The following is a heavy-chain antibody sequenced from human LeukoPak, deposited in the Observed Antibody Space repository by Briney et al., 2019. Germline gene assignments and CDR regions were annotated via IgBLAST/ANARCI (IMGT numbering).Heavy chain of an antibody. CDR3: ARGYNNYDNNWFDP. D-gene: IGHD4-11*01. V-gene: IGHV3-74*01. CDR1: GFTFTTYW. Sequence: GSLRLSCAASGFTFTTYWMHWVRQAPGKGLVWISQINRDGSGTTYADSVKGRFTISRDNAKNTLYLQMNSLRDEDTAVYYCARGYNNYDNNWFDPGGQGTLVTVSS. CDR2: INRDGSGT. J-gene: IGHJ5*02.